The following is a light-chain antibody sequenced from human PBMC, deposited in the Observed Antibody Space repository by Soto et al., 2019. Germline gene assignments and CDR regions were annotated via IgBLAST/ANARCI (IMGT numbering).Light chain of an antibody. V-gene: IGLV2-8*01. J-gene: IGLJ1*01. CDR3: TSYAGSNNFFYV. Sequence: ALTQPPSASGSPGQSVTISCTGTSSDVGGYNYVSWYQQHPGKAPKLMIYEVSKRPSGVPDRFSGSKSGNTASLTVSGLQAEDEADYYCTSYAGSNNFFYVFGTGTKLTVL. CDR2: EVS. CDR1: SSDVGGYNY.